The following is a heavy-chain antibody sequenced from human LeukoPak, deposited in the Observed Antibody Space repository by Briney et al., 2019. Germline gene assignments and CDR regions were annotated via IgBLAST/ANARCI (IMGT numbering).Heavy chain of an antibody. J-gene: IGHJ4*02. Sequence: SETLSLTCAVYGGSFSGYYWSWIRQPPGKGLEWIGEINHSGSTNYNPSLKSRVTISVDTSKNQFSLKLSSVTAADTAVYYCARSVGLYDNSNYYSGDFDYWGQGTLVTVPS. V-gene: IGHV4-34*01. CDR1: GGSFSGYY. D-gene: IGHD3-22*01. CDR3: ARSVGLYDNSNYYSGDFDY. CDR2: INHSGST.